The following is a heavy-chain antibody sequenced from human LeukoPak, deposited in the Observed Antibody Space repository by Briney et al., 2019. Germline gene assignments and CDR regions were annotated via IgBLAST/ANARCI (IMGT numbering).Heavy chain of an antibody. CDR3: ATTVTTRVDY. J-gene: IGHJ4*02. Sequence: GSLRLSCAASGFTFSSYAMRWVRQVPGKGLEWVSSISGSGGRTYYANSVKGRFTISRDNSKNTLYLQMNSLRAEDTAVYYCATTVTTRVDYWGQGTLVTVSS. D-gene: IGHD4-17*01. CDR1: GFTFSSYA. V-gene: IGHV3-23*01. CDR2: ISGSGGRT.